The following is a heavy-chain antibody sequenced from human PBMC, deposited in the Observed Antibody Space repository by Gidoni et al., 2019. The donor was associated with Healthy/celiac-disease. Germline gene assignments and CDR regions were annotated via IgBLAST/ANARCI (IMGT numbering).Heavy chain of an antibody. V-gene: IGHV3-23*01. CDR2: ISGSGGST. J-gene: IGHJ4*02. D-gene: IGHD2-15*01. CDR1: GFTFSPYA. CDR3: AKNRIVVVVAATGTDY. Sequence: EVQLLDSGGGLVQPGGSLRLSCAAAGFTFSPYAMSWVRQAPGKGLEWVSAISGSGGSTYYADSVKGRFTISRDNSKNTLYLQMNSLRAEDTAVYYCAKNRIVVVVAATGTDYWGQGTLVTVSS.